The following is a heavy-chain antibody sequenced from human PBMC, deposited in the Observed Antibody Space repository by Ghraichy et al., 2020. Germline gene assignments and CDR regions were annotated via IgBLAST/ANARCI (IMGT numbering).Heavy chain of an antibody. D-gene: IGHD6-19*01. J-gene: IGHJ6*04. CDR2: AFYSGTN. CDR3: TRHSSGTLQWYYRGVDV. V-gene: IGHV4-39*01. CDR1: GASIRSPDYF. Sequence: SETLSLTCTVSGASIRSPDYFWGWVRQPAGKGLVWVGSAFYSGTNYYNPSLKRRVAVSVDTSKNQFSLKLTSVTAADSGLYFCTRHSSGTLQWYYRGVDVWSKGTTVIVSS.